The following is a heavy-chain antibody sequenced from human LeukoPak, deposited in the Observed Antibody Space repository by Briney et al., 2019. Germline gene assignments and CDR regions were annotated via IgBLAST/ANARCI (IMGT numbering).Heavy chain of an antibody. CDR3: ARDPDRIAAAGTYFDY. CDR2: MNPNSGNT. Sequence: ASVKVSCKASGYTFTSYDINWVRQATGQGLEWMGWMNPNSGNTGYAQKFQGRVTMTRNTSISTAYMELSSPRSEDTAVYYCARDPDRIAAAGTYFDYWGQGTLVTVSS. CDR1: GYTFTSYD. V-gene: IGHV1-8*01. D-gene: IGHD6-13*01. J-gene: IGHJ4*02.